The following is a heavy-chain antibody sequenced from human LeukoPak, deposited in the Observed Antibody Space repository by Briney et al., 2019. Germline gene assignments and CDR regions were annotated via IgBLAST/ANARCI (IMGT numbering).Heavy chain of an antibody. D-gene: IGHD2-15*01. CDR3: AKDFYCSGGSCSPGY. J-gene: IGHJ4*02. V-gene: IGHV3-23*01. CDR2: ISGSGGST. Sequence: HPGGSQRLSCAASGFNLNSYMLNWVRQAPGKGLEWVSAISGSGGSTYYADSVKGRFTISRDNSKNTLYLQMNSLRAEDTAVYYCAKDFYCSGGSCSPGYWGQGTLVTVSS. CDR1: GFNLNSYM.